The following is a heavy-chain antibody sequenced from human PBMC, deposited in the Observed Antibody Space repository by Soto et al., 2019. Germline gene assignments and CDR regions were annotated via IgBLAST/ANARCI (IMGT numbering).Heavy chain of an antibody. J-gene: IGHJ6*02. CDR2: ISYDSDTI. D-gene: IGHD3-3*01. CDR1: GFTFGTYS. CDR3: ARLYYDYV. V-gene: IGHV3-48*02. Sequence: GGSLRLSCAGAGFTFGTYSMNWVRQAAGKGLEWIAYISYDSDTIQYADSVKGRFTISRDNAKNSLYLQMNSLRDEDTAVYYCARLYYDYVWGQGTTVTVSS.